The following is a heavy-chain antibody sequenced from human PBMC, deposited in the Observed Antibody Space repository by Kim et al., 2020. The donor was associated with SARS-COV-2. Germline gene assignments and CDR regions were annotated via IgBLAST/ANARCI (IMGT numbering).Heavy chain of an antibody. Sequence: ASVKVSCKTSGYTFIDYYIHWVRRAPGQGPEWMGWINPDTGGAKYAQKFQGRVTVTTDTSISTAYMELINLTSDDTAIYYCGRQYCGADCSVGDMDVWGQGTTVTVSS. J-gene: IGHJ6*02. D-gene: IGHD2-21*01. CDR2: INPDTGGA. CDR1: GYTFIDYY. V-gene: IGHV1-2*02. CDR3: GRQYCGADCSVGDMDV.